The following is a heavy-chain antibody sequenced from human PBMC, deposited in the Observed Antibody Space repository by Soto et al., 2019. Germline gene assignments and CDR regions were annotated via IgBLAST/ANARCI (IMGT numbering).Heavy chain of an antibody. Sequence: QVQLVESGGGVVQPGRSLRLSCAASGFTFSSYGMHWVRQAPGKGLEWVAVISYDGSNKYYADSVKGRFTISRDNSKKTLFLQMNSLRAEDTAVYYCAKDWVDCSGGSCYSTSTKVFDYWGQGTLVTVSS. J-gene: IGHJ4*02. CDR1: GFTFSSYG. V-gene: IGHV3-30*18. CDR2: ISYDGSNK. CDR3: AKDWVDCSGGSCYSTSTKVFDY. D-gene: IGHD2-15*01.